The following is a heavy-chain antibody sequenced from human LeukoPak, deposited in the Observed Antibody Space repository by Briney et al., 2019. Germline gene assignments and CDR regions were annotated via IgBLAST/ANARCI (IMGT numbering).Heavy chain of an antibody. CDR1: GFTLSSYA. Sequence: GGSLRLSCAASGFTLSSYAILWVRQAPGKGLEWVAVISYDGSNEYYADSVKGRFTISRDISKNALYLQMNSLRVEDTAVYYCARGLYGDHRGQGTLVTVSS. V-gene: IGHV3-30-3*01. CDR3: ARGLYGDH. CDR2: ISYDGSNE. D-gene: IGHD4-17*01. J-gene: IGHJ4*02.